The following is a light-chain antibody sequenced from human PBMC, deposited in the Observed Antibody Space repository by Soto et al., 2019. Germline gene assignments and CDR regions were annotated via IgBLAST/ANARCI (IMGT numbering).Light chain of an antibody. CDR3: FLSQSGDRF. V-gene: IGLV7-46*01. CDR1: TGGVTSGHW. Sequence: QAVVTQEPSLTVSPGGTVTLTCGSSTGGVTSGHWPYWIQQKPGQAPRTLIYDTYSKHSWTPGRFSGSIVGGKAALTLSGAQPEDEADYYCFLSQSGDRFFGGGTKLTVL. CDR2: DTY. J-gene: IGLJ2*01.